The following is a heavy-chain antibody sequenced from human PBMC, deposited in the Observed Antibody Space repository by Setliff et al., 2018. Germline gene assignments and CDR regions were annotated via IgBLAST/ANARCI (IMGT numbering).Heavy chain of an antibody. CDR2: IYYSGTT. CDR3: TRDGAGTRSGFYFDY. V-gene: IGHV4-39*02. CDR1: GGSIISSTYN. D-gene: IGHD1-1*01. Sequence: PSETLSLTCSVSGGSIISSTYNWGWIRQPPGKGLEWIGSIYYSGTTYYNPSLESRITMSVDTSNNRFSLKLTSVTAADTAVYYCTRDGAGTRSGFYFDYWGQGTLVTVSS. J-gene: IGHJ4*02.